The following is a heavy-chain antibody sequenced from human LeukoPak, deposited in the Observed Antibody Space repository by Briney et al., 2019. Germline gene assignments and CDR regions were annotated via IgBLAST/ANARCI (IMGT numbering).Heavy chain of an antibody. V-gene: IGHV3-66*01. CDR3: TKKGSRIASAGPYFDY. CDR2: IYTTGTT. J-gene: IGHJ4*02. CDR1: GFTVSSKY. D-gene: IGHD6-13*01. Sequence: GGSLRLSCAASGFTVSSKYMSWVRQAPGKGLEWVSVIYTTGTTYYADSVKGRFTISRDNSKNTLYLQMNSLRAEDTAVYYCTKKGSRIASAGPYFDYWGQGTLVTVSS.